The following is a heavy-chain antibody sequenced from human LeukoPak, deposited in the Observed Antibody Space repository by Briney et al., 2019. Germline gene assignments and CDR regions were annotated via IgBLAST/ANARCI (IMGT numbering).Heavy chain of an antibody. J-gene: IGHJ4*02. CDR1: GYTFTGYY. Sequence: ASVKVSCKASGYTFTGYYMHWVRQAPGQGLEWMGWINPNSGSTNYAQKFQGRVTMTRDTSISTAFMDLSRLRSDDTAVYYCARRGSYGDYFDYWGQGTLVTVSS. CDR2: INPNSGST. V-gene: IGHV1-2*02. CDR3: ARRGSYGDYFDY. D-gene: IGHD1-26*01.